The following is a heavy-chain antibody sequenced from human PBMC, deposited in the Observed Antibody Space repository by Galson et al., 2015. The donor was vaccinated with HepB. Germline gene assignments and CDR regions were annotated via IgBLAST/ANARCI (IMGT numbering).Heavy chain of an antibody. CDR3: ARSRKLGMNFDY. CDR2: IYWNDDK. V-gene: IGHV2-5*01. J-gene: IGHJ4*02. Sequence: PALVKPTQTLTLTCTFSGFSLSTSAMGVGWIRQPPGKALEWLALIYWNDDKRYSPSLKSRLTITKDTSKNQVVLTMTNMDPVDTGTYYCARSRKLGMNFDYWGQGTLVTVSS. D-gene: IGHD7-27*01. CDR1: GFSLSTSAMG.